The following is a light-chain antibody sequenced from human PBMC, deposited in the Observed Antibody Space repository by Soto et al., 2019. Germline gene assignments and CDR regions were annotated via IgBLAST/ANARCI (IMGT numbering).Light chain of an antibody. Sequence: EIVMTHSPATLSVSPGEGATLSCKASQNVYNDLAWYQQRPGRPPRLLIYDASTRATGISARFSGSGYGTEFTLTISSLQSEDFAVYFCQQCRNWPLTFGGGTKVDIK. V-gene: IGKV3-15*01. CDR1: QNVYND. CDR3: QQCRNWPLT. J-gene: IGKJ4*01. CDR2: DAS.